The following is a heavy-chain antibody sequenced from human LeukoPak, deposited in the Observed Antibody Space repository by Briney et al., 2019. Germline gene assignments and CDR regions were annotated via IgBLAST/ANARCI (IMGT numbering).Heavy chain of an antibody. CDR2: INDVGSHI. Sequence: PGGSLRLSCSASGFISSTSAMNWVRRAPGKGLEWVSYINDVGSHIYYRDSVKGRFTISRDNAKNTVYLQMNNLRATDTALYYCTRDPAYYLRYGYFDYWGQGILVTVSS. D-gene: IGHD1-26*01. V-gene: IGHV3-21*01. CDR1: GFISSTSA. J-gene: IGHJ4*02. CDR3: TRDPAYYLRYGYFDY.